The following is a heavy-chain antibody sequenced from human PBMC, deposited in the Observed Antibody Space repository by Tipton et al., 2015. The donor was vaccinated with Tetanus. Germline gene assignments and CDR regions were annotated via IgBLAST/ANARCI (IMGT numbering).Heavy chain of an antibody. CDR2: IPPSGRT. V-gene: IGHV4-61*08. Sequence: TLSLTCSVSGGSLRSDDYQWNWIRQPPRKGLEWLAYIPPSGRTNPNYFLKSRITISQDKSKNQISLRLTSVTAADTAVYYCVRANYEFPKKGPFDYWGPGSLVIVSS. D-gene: IGHD3/OR15-3a*01. J-gene: IGHJ4*02. CDR3: VRANYEFPKKGPFDY. CDR1: GGSLRSDDYQ.